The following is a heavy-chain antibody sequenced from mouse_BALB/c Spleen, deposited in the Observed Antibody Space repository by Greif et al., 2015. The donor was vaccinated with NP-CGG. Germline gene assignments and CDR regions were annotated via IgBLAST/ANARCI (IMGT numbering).Heavy chain of an antibody. CDR2: INPGSGGT. Sequence: VQLQQSGAELVRPGTSVKVPCKASGYAFTSYLIEWVKQRPGQGLEWIGVINPGSGGTNYNEKFKGKATLTADKSSSTAYMQLSSLTSDDSAVYFCARSREPYYFDYWGQGTTLTVSS. J-gene: IGHJ2*01. CDR1: GYAFTSYL. V-gene: IGHV1-54*01. CDR3: ARSREPYYFDY.